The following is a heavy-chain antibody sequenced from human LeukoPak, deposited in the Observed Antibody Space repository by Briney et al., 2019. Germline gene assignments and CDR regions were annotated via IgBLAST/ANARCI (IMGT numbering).Heavy chain of an antibody. D-gene: IGHD3-3*01. CDR3: QSRFLEWLLDY. CDR1: GGSISSNNDS. Sequence: SETLSLTCTVSGGSISSNNDSWVWLRQPPGKGLEWIGSIYDSGSTYYNPSLKSRVTISVDTSKNQFSLKLNSVTAADTDMYYCQSRFLEWLLDYWGQGTLVTVSS. V-gene: IGHV4-39*01. CDR2: IYDSGST. J-gene: IGHJ4*02.